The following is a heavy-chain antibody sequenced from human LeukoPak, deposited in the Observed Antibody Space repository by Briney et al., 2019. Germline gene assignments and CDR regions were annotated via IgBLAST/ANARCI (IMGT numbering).Heavy chain of an antibody. J-gene: IGHJ4*02. CDR2: ISRSSTTI. CDR1: GFTFSSYG. V-gene: IGHV3-48*01. D-gene: IGHD6-13*01. CDR3: ARERGYSSSCYSF. Sequence: GGSLRLSCAASGFTFSSYGMSWVRQAPGKGLEWVSYISRSSTTIYYADSVKGRFTISRDNAKNSLYLQMNSLRAEDTAVYYCARERGYSSSCYSFWGQGTLVTVSS.